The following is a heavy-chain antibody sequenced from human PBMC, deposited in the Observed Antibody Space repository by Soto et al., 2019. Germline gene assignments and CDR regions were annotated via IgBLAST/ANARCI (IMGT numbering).Heavy chain of an antibody. V-gene: IGHV1-24*01. CDR2: FDPEDGET. CDR1: AYTLTELS. J-gene: IGHJ3*02. Sequence: ASVKVCCKFSAYTLTELSMHCVRQAHGKGLEWMGGFDPEDGETIYAQKFQGRVTMTEDTSTDTAYMELSSLRSEDTAVYYCALRYCSGGSCYSGAFDIWGQGTMVTVSS. CDR3: ALRYCSGGSCYSGAFDI. D-gene: IGHD2-15*01.